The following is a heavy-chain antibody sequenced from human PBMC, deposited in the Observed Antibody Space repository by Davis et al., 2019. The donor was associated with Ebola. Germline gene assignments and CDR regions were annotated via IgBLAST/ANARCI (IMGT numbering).Heavy chain of an antibody. CDR1: GFTFANYL. CDR3: VRDRYSGHESPFDY. D-gene: IGHD5-12*01. CDR2: IKQDGSES. V-gene: IGHV3-7*03. Sequence: GESLKISCEASGFTFANYLMSWVRQAPGKGLEWVANIKQDGSESHYVDSVEGRFTISRDNAKNSLYLQMDSLRAEDTAVYYCVRDRYSGHESPFDYWGQGTLVTFSS. J-gene: IGHJ4*02.